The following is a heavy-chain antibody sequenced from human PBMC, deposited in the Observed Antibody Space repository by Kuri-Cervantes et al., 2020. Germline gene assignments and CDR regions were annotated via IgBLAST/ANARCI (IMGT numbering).Heavy chain of an antibody. Sequence: SGPTLVKPTETLTLTCTVSGFSLSNARMGVSWIRQPPGKALEWLALIYWDDDKRYSPSLKSRLTITKDTSKNQVVLTMTNMDPVDTATYYCAHSYSGYDSGYWGQGTLVTVSS. D-gene: IGHD5-12*01. CDR3: AHSYSGYDSGY. J-gene: IGHJ4*02. V-gene: IGHV2-5*02. CDR2: IYWDDDK. CDR1: GFSLSNARMG.